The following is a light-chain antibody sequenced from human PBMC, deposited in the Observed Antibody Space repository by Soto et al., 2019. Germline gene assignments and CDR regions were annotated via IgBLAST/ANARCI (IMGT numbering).Light chain of an antibody. CDR2: GAS. Sequence: EIVMTQSPATLSVSPGERATLSCRASQSVSSNLAWYQQKPGQAPRLLIFGASTRATGIPARFSGSGSGTEFTLTITSLQPEDFATYYCQQYADVPLTFGGGTKVDIK. V-gene: IGKV3-15*01. J-gene: IGKJ4*01. CDR3: QQYADVPLT. CDR1: QSVSSN.